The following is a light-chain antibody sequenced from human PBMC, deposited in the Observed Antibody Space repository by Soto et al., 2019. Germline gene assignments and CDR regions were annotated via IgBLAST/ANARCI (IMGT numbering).Light chain of an antibody. Sequence: QSVLTQPASVSGSPGQSITISCTGTSSDVGGYISVSWYQQYPGKAPKLLIYGVTIRPSGISNRFSGSKSGSTASLTISGLRDEDEADYYCSSYSTSYFYFFGSGTKVTVL. J-gene: IGLJ1*01. CDR1: SSDVGGYIS. V-gene: IGLV2-14*01. CDR2: GVT. CDR3: SSYSTSYFYF.